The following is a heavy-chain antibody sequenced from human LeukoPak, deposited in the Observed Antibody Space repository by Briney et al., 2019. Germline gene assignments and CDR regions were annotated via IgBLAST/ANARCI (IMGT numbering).Heavy chain of an antibody. J-gene: IGHJ3*02. V-gene: IGHV3-48*01. Sequence: GGSLRLSCAASGFTFSNYSMNWVRQAPGKGLEWVSYISSRSRTIYYADSVKGRFTISRDNSKNTLYLQMNSLRAEDTAVYYCARRGYSSDDAFDIWGQGTMVTVSS. CDR2: ISSRSRTI. D-gene: IGHD6-19*01. CDR1: GFTFSNYS. CDR3: ARRGYSSDDAFDI.